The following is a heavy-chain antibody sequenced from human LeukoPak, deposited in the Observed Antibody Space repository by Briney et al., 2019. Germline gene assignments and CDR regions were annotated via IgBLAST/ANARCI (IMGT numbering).Heavy chain of an antibody. CDR1: GFTFRTYR. V-gene: IGHV3-48*01. J-gene: IGHJ4*02. Sequence: GGSLRLSCVASGFTFRTYRMHWVRQAPGKGLEWVSYISSDSRNIYYADSVKGRFTISRDNAKNSLFLHMNSLRPEDTAVYYCARAFYSSSWAPLDFWGQGTLLTVSS. CDR3: ARAFYSSSWAPLDF. D-gene: IGHD6-13*01. CDR2: ISSDSRNI.